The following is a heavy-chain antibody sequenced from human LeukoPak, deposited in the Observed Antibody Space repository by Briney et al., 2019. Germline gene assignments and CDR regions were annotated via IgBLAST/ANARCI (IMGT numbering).Heavy chain of an antibody. CDR2: IKQDGSEK. D-gene: IGHD1-26*01. V-gene: IGHV3-7*05. CDR1: GFPFSRYW. Sequence: GGSLRLSCAASGFPFSRYWLSWVRQAPGKGLEWVANIKQDGSEKYYVDSVKGRFTISRDNAKNSLYLQMNSLRAEDTAVYYCARGWELDPWGQGTLVTVSS. CDR3: ARGWELDP. J-gene: IGHJ5*02.